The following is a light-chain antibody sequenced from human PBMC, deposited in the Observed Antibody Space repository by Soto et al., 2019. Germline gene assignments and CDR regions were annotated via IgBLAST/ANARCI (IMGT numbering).Light chain of an antibody. CDR3: QQYSTSPGT. CDR2: GAS. CDR1: QSIDSTH. J-gene: IGKJ1*01. V-gene: IGKV3-20*01. Sequence: EIVMTQSPATLSVSPGERATLSCRASQSIDSTHLVWYQQKPGQAPSLLIFGASSRATGIPDRFSGSGSGTDFTLTIRGLQPEDFAVYYCQQYSTSPGTFGQGTKVDIK.